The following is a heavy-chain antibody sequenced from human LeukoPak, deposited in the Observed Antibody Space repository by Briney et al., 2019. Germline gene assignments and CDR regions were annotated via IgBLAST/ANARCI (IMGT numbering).Heavy chain of an antibody. Sequence: GGPLRLSCAASGFTFSSYAMHWVRQAPGKGLEWVAVISYDGSNKYYADSVKGRFTISRDDSKNTLYLQMNSLRAEDTAVYYCAKDDLAVAATGTALDYWGQGTLVTVSS. D-gene: IGHD6-19*01. CDR2: ISYDGSNK. V-gene: IGHV3-30*04. J-gene: IGHJ4*02. CDR3: AKDDLAVAATGTALDY. CDR1: GFTFSSYA.